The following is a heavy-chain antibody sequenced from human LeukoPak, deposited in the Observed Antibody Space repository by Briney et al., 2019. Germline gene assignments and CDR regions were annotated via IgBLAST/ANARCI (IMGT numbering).Heavy chain of an antibody. Sequence: SETLSLTCTVSGGSISSSSYYWGWIRQPPGKGLEWIGSIYYSGSTYYNPSLKSRVTISVDTSKNQFSLKLSSVTAADTAVYYCARLRYSGYDPLGYYYYGMDVWGQGTTVTVSS. J-gene: IGHJ6*02. CDR1: GGSISSSSYY. CDR3: ARLRYSGYDPLGYYYYGMDV. CDR2: IYYSGST. V-gene: IGHV4-39*01. D-gene: IGHD5-12*01.